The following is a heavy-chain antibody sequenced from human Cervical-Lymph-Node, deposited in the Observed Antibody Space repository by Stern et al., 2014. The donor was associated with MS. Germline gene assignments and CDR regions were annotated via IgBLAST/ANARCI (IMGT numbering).Heavy chain of an antibody. V-gene: IGHV3-21*01. D-gene: IGHD3-16*02. J-gene: IGHJ4*02. Sequence: EVQLVESGGGLVKPGGSLRLSCAASGFTFSSYSMNWVRQAPGKGLEWVSSISSSSSYIYYADSVKGRFTISRDNAKNSLYLQMNSLRAEDTAVYYCARDVRMITFGGVIGYFDYWGQGTLVTVSS. CDR3: ARDVRMITFGGVIGYFDY. CDR1: GFTFSSYS. CDR2: ISSSSSYI.